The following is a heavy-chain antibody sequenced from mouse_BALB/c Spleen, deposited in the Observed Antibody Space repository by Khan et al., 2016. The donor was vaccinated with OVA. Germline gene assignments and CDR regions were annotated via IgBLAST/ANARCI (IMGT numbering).Heavy chain of an antibody. J-gene: IGHJ4*01. Sequence: VQLKESGPELVKPGASVKISCKTSGYTFPEYTVHWVKQSLGKSLDWIGVINPKNGGTAYNQKFKGKATLTVDKSSSTAYMEFRSLTSDDSAVYYCARDAGHYWGQGTSVTVAS. CDR1: GYTFPEYT. V-gene: IGHV1-18*01. CDR3: ARDAGHY. D-gene: IGHD3-3*01. CDR2: INPKNGGT.